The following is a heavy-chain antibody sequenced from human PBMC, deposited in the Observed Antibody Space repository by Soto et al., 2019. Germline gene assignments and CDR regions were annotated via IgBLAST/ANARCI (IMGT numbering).Heavy chain of an antibody. J-gene: IGHJ4*02. D-gene: IGHD4-17*01. V-gene: IGHV4-59*01. Sequence: SETLSLTCTVSGGSISSYYWSWIRQPPGKGLEWIGYIYYSGSTNYNPSLKSRVTISVDTSKNQFSLKLSSVTAADTAVYYCARSIYLGDDYGDYYYFDYWGQGTLVTVSS. CDR2: IYYSGST. CDR1: GGSISSYY. CDR3: ARSIYLGDDYGDYYYFDY.